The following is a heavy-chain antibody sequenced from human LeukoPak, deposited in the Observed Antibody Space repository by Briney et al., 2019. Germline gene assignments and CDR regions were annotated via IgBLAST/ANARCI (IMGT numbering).Heavy chain of an antibody. Sequence: ASVKVSCKASGYSFTNYVINWVRQVPGQGLEWIGWISPYNGNTDYAQKLQGRVTLATDTSTSTAYMELRSLRSDDTAVYYCARPGTSWYTTYYFDSWGQGTLVTVSS. CDR3: ARPGTSWYTTYYFDS. V-gene: IGHV1-18*01. D-gene: IGHD6-13*01. J-gene: IGHJ4*02. CDR1: GYSFTNYV. CDR2: ISPYNGNT.